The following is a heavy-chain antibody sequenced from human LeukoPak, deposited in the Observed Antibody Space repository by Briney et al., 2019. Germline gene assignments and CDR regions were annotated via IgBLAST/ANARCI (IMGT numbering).Heavy chain of an antibody. V-gene: IGHV3-7*01. Sequence: GGSLRLSCAASGFTFSSYWMSWVRQAPGKGLEWVANIKQDGREKYYVDSVKSRFTISRDNAKNSLYLQMNSLRAEDTAVYYCARDNSSSWYVPLYYFDYWGQGTLVTVSS. CDR2: IKQDGREK. CDR3: ARDNSSSWYVPLYYFDY. D-gene: IGHD6-13*01. J-gene: IGHJ4*02. CDR1: GFTFSSYW.